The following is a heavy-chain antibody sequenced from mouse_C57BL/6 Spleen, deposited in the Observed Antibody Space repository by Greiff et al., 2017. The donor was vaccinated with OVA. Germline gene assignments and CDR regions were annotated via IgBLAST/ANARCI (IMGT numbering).Heavy chain of an antibody. D-gene: IGHD2-4*01. V-gene: IGHV3-6*01. Sequence: EVKLQESGPGLVKPSQSLSLTCSVTGYSITSGYYWNWIRQFPGNKLEWMGYISYDGSNNYNPSLKNRISITRDTSKNQFFLKLNSVTTEDTATYYCARGGDYDPFDYWGQGTTLTVSS. J-gene: IGHJ2*01. CDR1: GYSITSGYY. CDR3: ARGGDYDPFDY. CDR2: ISYDGSN.